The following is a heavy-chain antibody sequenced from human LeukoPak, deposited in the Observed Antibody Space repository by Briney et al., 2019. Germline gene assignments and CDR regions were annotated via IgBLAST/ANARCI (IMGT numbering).Heavy chain of an antibody. J-gene: IGHJ4*02. CDR3: AKDYPSAVGASPFEY. Sequence: GGSLRLSCAASGFTFSSSGMHWVRQAPGKGLEWVTFIGYDGSNNYDGSSKYYADSVKGRFTISRDNSKNTLYLQMNSLRPEGTALYYCAKDYPSAVGASPFEYWGRGTLVTVS. V-gene: IGHV3-30*02. CDR2: IGYDGSNNYDGSSK. D-gene: IGHD1-26*01. CDR1: GFTFSSSG.